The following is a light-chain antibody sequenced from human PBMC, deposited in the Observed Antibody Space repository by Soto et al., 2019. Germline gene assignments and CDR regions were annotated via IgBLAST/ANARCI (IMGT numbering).Light chain of an antibody. Sequence: SYELTQPPSVSVSPGQTASIPSPGDKLGDKYTCWYQQKPGQSPVLVIYQHSQRPSGIPERFSGSNSGNTATLTISGTQAMDEADYYCQAWDSSTDVVFGGGTKVTVL. CDR3: QAWDSSTDVV. J-gene: IGLJ2*01. V-gene: IGLV3-1*01. CDR1: KLGDKY. CDR2: QHS.